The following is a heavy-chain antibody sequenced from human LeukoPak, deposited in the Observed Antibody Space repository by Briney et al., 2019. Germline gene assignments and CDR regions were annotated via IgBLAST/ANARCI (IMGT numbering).Heavy chain of an antibody. Sequence: SETLSLTCAVYGGSFSGYYWSWIRQPPGKGLEWIGEINHSGSTNYNPSLKSRVTISVDTSKNQFSLKLSSVTAADTAVYYCARGRWNPHYYYYMDVWGKGTTVTVSS. D-gene: IGHD1-1*01. CDR1: GGSFSGYY. CDR2: INHSGST. CDR3: ARGRWNPHYYYYMDV. J-gene: IGHJ6*03. V-gene: IGHV4-34*01.